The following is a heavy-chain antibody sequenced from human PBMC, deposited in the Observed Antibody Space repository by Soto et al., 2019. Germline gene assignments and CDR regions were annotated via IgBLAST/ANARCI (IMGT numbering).Heavy chain of an antibody. CDR1: EFTFSSYA. Sequence: EVQLLESGGDLVQPGGSLRLSCAASEFTFSSYAMNWVRQAPGKGLEWVSVISGGGGTTYYADSVKGRFRISRDNSKNTLYLQMNSLRVEDTAVYYCAKGKVAYDNSGLQYSYYFPMNVWGQGTTVTVSS. J-gene: IGHJ6*02. CDR3: AKGKVAYDNSGLQYSYYFPMNV. D-gene: IGHD3-22*01. CDR2: ISGGGGTT. V-gene: IGHV3-23*01.